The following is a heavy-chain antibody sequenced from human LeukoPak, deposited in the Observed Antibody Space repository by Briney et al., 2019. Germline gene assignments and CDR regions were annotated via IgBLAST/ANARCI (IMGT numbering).Heavy chain of an antibody. V-gene: IGHV6-1*01. CDR3: ARDRGGSSWYYFDN. CDR2: TYNSSKWYN. J-gene: IGHJ4*02. D-gene: IGHD6-13*01. Sequence: SQTLSLNCSISGDSVSRDTAAWNWARQSPSRGLEWLGRTYNSSKWYNNYAESVKSRITMNPDTSKNQFSLELNSVTPGDTAVYYCARDRGGSSWYYFDNWGQGSLVTVSS. CDR1: GDSVSRDTAA.